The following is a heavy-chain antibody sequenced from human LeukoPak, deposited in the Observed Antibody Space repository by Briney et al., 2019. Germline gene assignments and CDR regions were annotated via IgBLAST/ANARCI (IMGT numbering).Heavy chain of an antibody. CDR1: GFTFISAG. Sequence: WGSLRLSCAASGFTFISAGMHWVRQARGKGLEWGAVISYDGSNKYYADSVQGRFTISRDNSKNTLYLQMISLRTENTAVYYCAKEDSLDPVVGIAFDIWGQGTMVTVSS. D-gene: IGHD3-22*01. J-gene: IGHJ3*02. CDR3: AKEDSLDPVVGIAFDI. CDR2: ISYDGSNK. V-gene: IGHV3-30*18.